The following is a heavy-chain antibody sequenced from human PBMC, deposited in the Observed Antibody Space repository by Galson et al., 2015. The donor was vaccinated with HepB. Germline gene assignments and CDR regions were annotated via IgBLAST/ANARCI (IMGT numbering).Heavy chain of an antibody. CDR3: VKLGHHYVWGSYRYDAFEI. D-gene: IGHD3-16*02. Sequence: SLRLSCAASGFTFHTYAMSWVRQVPGKGLEWVSVVSDSGYTTYYEDSVKGRFTISRDNSNNTLSLQMDRLRAEDTAKYYRVKLGHHYVWGSYRYDAFEIWGQGTMVTVSS. V-gene: IGHV3-23*01. J-gene: IGHJ3*02. CDR2: VSDSGYTT. CDR1: GFTFHTYA.